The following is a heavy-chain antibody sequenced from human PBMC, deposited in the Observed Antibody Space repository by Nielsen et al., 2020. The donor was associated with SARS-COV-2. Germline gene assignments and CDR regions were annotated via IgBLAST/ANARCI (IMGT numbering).Heavy chain of an antibody. V-gene: IGHV1-3*01. CDR3: ARITPSSGWDY. CDR1: GYIFTGYT. Sequence: ASVKVSCKASGYIFTGYTIHWVRQAPGQSLEWMGWINAGNGNTKYSQKFQGRVTMTRDTSANTAYMELSSLSSEDTAVYYCARITPSSGWDYWGQGTLVTVSS. J-gene: IGHJ4*02. CDR2: INAGNGNT. D-gene: IGHD6-19*01.